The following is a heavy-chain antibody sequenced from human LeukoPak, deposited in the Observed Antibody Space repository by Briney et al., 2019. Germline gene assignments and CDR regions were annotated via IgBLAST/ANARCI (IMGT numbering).Heavy chain of an antibody. CDR2: ISASGSTT. CDR1: GFSFSNYG. V-gene: IGHV3-23*01. Sequence: PGGSLRLSCATSGFSFSNYGMTWVRQAPGQGLEWVSVISASGSTTYYADSVKGRFTLSRDNSKNTLYLQVNSLRAEDTAVYYCARDRDCSSTTCFNAFDIWGQGTMVTVSS. J-gene: IGHJ3*02. CDR3: ARDRDCSSTTCFNAFDI. D-gene: IGHD2-2*01.